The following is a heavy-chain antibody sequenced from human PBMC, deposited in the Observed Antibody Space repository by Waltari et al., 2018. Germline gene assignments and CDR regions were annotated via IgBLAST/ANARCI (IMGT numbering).Heavy chain of an antibody. CDR2: INPNSGGT. D-gene: IGHD6-6*01. Sequence: QVQLVQSGAEVKKPGASVKVSCKASGYTFTGYYMHWVRQAPGQGLEWMGRINPNSGGTNYAQKVQGRVTMTRDTSISTAYMELSRLRSDDTAVDYCANTGRGAARTWRGNYYYGMDVWGQGTTVTVSS. V-gene: IGHV1-2*06. J-gene: IGHJ6*02. CDR1: GYTFTGYY. CDR3: ANTGRGAARTWRGNYYYGMDV.